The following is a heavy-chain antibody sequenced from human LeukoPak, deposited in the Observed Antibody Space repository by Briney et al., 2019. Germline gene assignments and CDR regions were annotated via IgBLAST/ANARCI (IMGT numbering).Heavy chain of an antibody. Sequence: PSETLSLTCTVSGGSISSSSYYWGWIRQPPGKGLEWIGSTYFSGSTYYNPSLKSRVTISVDTSKNQFSLILSSATAADTAVYYCARGSGYYYVRPFDYWGQGTLVTVSS. CDR1: GGSISSSSYY. D-gene: IGHD3-22*01. J-gene: IGHJ4*02. V-gene: IGHV4-39*07. CDR3: ARGSGYYYVRPFDY. CDR2: TYFSGST.